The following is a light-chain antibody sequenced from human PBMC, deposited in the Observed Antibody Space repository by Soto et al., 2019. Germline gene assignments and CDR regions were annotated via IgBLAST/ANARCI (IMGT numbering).Light chain of an antibody. CDR3: QQYYSTPRT. Sequence: DIVMTQSPDSLAVSLGERATINCKSSQSVLYSSNNKNYLAWYQQKPGQPPKLLIYWASTRESGVPDRFSGSGSGTDFTLTISSLQAEDVAVYYCQQYYSTPRTFGGGTQVDIK. CDR1: QSVLYSSNNKNY. CDR2: WAS. J-gene: IGKJ4*01. V-gene: IGKV4-1*01.